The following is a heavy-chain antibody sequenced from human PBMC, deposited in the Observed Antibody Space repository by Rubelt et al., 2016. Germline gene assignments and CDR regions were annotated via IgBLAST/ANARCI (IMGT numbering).Heavy chain of an antibody. CDR1: GGSISSYY. D-gene: IGHD3-22*01. V-gene: IGHV4-59*08. CDR3: ARTYYYGSSGYSLSFDY. J-gene: IGHJ4*02. CDR2: IYYSGST. Sequence: GPGLVKPSETLSLTCTVSGGSISSYYWSWIRQPPGKGLEWIGYIYYSGSTNYNPSLKSRVTISVDKSKNQFSLKLSSVTAADTAVYYCARTYYYGSSGYSLSFDYWGQGTLVTVSS.